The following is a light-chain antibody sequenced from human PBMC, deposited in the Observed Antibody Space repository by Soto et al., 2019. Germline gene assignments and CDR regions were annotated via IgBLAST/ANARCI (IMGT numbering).Light chain of an antibody. CDR3: QHYNNWLGA. CDR2: RAS. Sequence: EIVMTQSPATLSASPGERATLSCRASQTISTNLAWYQQKPGQSPRLLIYRASTRATGVPARFSGTGSGTEFILTISSLQSEDFAVYYCQHYNNWLGAFGGGTAVEIK. CDR1: QTISTN. J-gene: IGKJ4*01. V-gene: IGKV3-15*01.